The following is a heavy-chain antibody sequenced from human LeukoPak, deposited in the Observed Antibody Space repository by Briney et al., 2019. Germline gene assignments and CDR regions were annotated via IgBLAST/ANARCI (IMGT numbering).Heavy chain of an antibody. CDR3: ARRAIVGATGFDY. D-gene: IGHD1-26*01. Sequence: SQTLSLTCAISGDSVSSNSAAWNWIRHPPARGLEWLGRTYYRSKWYNDYAVSVKSRITINPDTSKNQFSLQLNSVTPEDTAVYYCARRAIVGATGFDYWGQGSLVTVSS. V-gene: IGHV6-1*01. CDR1: GDSVSSNSAA. J-gene: IGHJ4*02. CDR2: TYYRSKWYN.